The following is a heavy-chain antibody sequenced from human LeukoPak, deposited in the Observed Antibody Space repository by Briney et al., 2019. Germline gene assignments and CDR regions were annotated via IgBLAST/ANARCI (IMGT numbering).Heavy chain of an antibody. J-gene: IGHJ6*03. V-gene: IGHV3-23*01. D-gene: IGHD3-16*02. Sequence: GGSLRLSCAASGFIFSNYAMSWVRQAPGKGLEWVSIIGYRGGSIYYAYSVQGRFTISRDNSKNTLSLQMNGLRPEDTAVYYCAKSWGYTRPYYNYMDVWGKGTTVTV. CDR2: IGYRGGSI. CDR3: AKSWGYTRPYYNYMDV. CDR1: GFIFSNYA.